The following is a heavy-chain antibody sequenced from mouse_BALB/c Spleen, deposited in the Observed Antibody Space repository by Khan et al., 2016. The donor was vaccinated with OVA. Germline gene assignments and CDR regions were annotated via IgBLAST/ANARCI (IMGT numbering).Heavy chain of an antibody. CDR3: TRIYRSDFDY. CDR1: GYSFTGYF. CDR2: INPHIGET. Sequence: EVQLQESGPELVRPGASVKISCKASGYSFTGYFMNWVMQSHGKSLEWIGRINPHIGETFYNQRFKDKATLTVDESSSTAHMELQSLASEDSAVYYCTRIYRSDFDYWGQGTTLTVSS. D-gene: IGHD1-1*01. V-gene: IGHV1-20*02. J-gene: IGHJ2*01.